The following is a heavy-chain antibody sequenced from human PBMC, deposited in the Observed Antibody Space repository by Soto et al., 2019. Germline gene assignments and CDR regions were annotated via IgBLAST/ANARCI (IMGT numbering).Heavy chain of an antibody. Sequence: ASVKVACKASGYTFTSYAMHWVRQAPGQRLEWMGWINAGNGNTKYSQKFQGRVTITRDTSASTAYMELSSLRSEDTAVYYCAIEPTGDAFDIWGQGTMVTVSS. CDR2: INAGNGNT. CDR1: GYTFTSYA. V-gene: IGHV1-3*01. D-gene: IGHD4-17*01. CDR3: AIEPTGDAFDI. J-gene: IGHJ3*02.